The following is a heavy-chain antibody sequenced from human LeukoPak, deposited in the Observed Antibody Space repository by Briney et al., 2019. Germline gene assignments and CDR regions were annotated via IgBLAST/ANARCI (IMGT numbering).Heavy chain of an antibody. J-gene: IGHJ4*02. D-gene: IGHD4-17*01. CDR3: AGVVIHEDYGDFLDY. V-gene: IGHV1-2*02. Sequence: ASVKVSCKASGYTFTGYYMHWVRQAPGQGLEWMGWINPNSGGTNYAQKFQGRVTMTSDTSISTAYMELSRLRSDDTAVYYCAGVVIHEDYGDFLDYWGQGTLVTVSS. CDR1: GYTFTGYY. CDR2: INPNSGGT.